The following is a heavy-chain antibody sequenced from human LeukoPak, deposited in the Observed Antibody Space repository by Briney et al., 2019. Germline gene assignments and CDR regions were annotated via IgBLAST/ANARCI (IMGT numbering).Heavy chain of an antibody. Sequence: SVKVSCKASGDTFSSYAISWVRQAPGQGLEWMGGIIPIFGTANYAQKFQGRVTITADESTSTAYMELSSLRSEDTAVYYCAREYYGSGSYYPWGQGTLVTVSS. V-gene: IGHV1-69*01. CDR1: GDTFSSYA. CDR2: IIPIFGTA. CDR3: AREYYGSGSYYP. D-gene: IGHD3-10*01. J-gene: IGHJ5*02.